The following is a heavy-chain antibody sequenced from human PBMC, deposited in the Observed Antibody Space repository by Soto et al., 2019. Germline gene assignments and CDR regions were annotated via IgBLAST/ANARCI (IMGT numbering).Heavy chain of an antibody. CDR1: GFTFSSYA. CDR2: ISYDGSNK. J-gene: IGHJ4*02. D-gene: IGHD3-16*01. CDR3: ARGDPRGGFDY. Sequence: GGSLRLSCAASGFTFSSYAMHWVRQAPGKGLEWVAVISYDGSNKYYADSVKGRFTISRDNSKNTLYLQMNSLRAEDTAVYYCARGDPRGGFDYWGQGTLVTVSS. V-gene: IGHV3-30-3*01.